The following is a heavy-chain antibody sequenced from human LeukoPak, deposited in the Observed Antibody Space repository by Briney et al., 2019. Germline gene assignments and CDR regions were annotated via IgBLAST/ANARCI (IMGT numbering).Heavy chain of an antibody. CDR3: AKDWRLRAGTLILDY. J-gene: IGHJ4*02. CDR1: GFTFSSYG. D-gene: IGHD6-19*01. V-gene: IGHV3-30*02. Sequence: GGSLRLSCAASGFTFSSYGMHWVRQAPGKGLEGVAFIRYDGSNKYYADSVKGRFTISRDNSKNPLYLQMNSLRAEDTAVYYCAKDWRLRAGTLILDYWGQGTLVTVSS. CDR2: IRYDGSNK.